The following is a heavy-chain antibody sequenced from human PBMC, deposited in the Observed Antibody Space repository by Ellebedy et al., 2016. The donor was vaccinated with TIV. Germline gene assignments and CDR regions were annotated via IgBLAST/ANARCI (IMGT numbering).Heavy chain of an antibody. Sequence: GGSLRLSXAASGFTFSSYSMNWVRQAPGKGLEWVSSISSSSSYIYYADSVKGRFTISRDNAKNSLYLQMNSLRAEDTAVYYCARDLSSSWYGNWFDPWGQGTLVTVSS. J-gene: IGHJ5*02. CDR1: GFTFSSYS. CDR2: ISSSSSYI. V-gene: IGHV3-21*01. D-gene: IGHD6-13*01. CDR3: ARDLSSSWYGNWFDP.